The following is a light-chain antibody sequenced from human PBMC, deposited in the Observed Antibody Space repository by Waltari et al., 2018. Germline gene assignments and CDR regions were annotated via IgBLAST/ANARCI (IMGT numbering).Light chain of an antibody. CDR1: YNDVGGGDS. CDR2: DIN. CDR3: SAQSNNNVVM. J-gene: IGLJ3*02. Sequence: QSALTQPASVSGSPGQSITISCTGTYNDVGGGDSVSWYQDHPDQAPKVIIYDINNRPAGVSDRFSGSKSGNTASLTISGLQPEDEAYYYCSAQSNNNVVMFGGGTKLTVL. V-gene: IGLV2-14*03.